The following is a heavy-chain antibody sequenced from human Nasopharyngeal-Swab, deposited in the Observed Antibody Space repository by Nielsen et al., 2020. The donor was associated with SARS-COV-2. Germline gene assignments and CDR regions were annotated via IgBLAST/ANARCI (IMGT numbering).Heavy chain of an antibody. CDR3: ARDWAHYYGSGALLLWWFDP. V-gene: IGHV3-30-3*01. D-gene: IGHD3-10*01. CDR1: GFTFSSYA. Sequence: GEPLKISCAASGFTFSSYAMHWVRQAPGKGLEWVAVISYDGSNKYYADSAKGRFTISRDNSKNTLYLQMNSLRAEDTAVYYCARDWAHYYGSGALLLWWFDPWGQGTLVTVSS. J-gene: IGHJ5*02. CDR2: ISYDGSNK.